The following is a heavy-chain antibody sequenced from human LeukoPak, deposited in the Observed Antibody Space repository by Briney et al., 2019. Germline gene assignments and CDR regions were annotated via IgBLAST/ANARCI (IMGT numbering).Heavy chain of an antibody. Sequence: ASVKFSCKASGYTFSNYAMNWVRLAPGQGLEWMGWINTNTGNPTYAQGFTGRFVFSLDTSVSTAYLQISSLKAEDTAVYYCARPYYYDVSNYAAGFDYWGQGTLVTVSS. CDR1: GYTFSNYA. D-gene: IGHD3-22*01. V-gene: IGHV7-4-1*02. CDR2: INTNTGNP. J-gene: IGHJ4*02. CDR3: ARPYYYDVSNYAAGFDY.